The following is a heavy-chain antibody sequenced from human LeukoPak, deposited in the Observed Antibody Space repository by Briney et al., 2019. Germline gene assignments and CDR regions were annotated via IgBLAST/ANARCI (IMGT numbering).Heavy chain of an antibody. CDR1: GFTFGEYA. CDR3: TRWGQELVMFDY. Sequence: PGGSLRLSCTASGFTFGEYAMSWVRQAPGKGLEWVGFIRNKAYGGTTEYAASVKGRFSISRDGSKSIAYLQMNSLKAEDTAVYYGTRWGQELVMFDYWGQGTLVTVSS. CDR2: IRNKAYGGTT. D-gene: IGHD6-13*01. J-gene: IGHJ4*02. V-gene: IGHV3-49*04.